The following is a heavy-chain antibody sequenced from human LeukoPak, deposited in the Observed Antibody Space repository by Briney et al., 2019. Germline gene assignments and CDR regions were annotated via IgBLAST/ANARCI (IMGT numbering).Heavy chain of an antibody. D-gene: IGHD5-18*01. CDR2: ISSSSSTI. V-gene: IGHV3-48*04. CDR1: GFTFSSYS. Sequence: PGGSLRLSCAASGFTFSSYSMNWVRQAPGKGLEWVSYISSSSSTIYYADSVKGRFTISRDNAKNSLYLQMNSLRAEDTAVYYCATLGRGYSYGRDYWGQGTLVTVSS. CDR3: ATLGRGYSYGRDY. J-gene: IGHJ4*02.